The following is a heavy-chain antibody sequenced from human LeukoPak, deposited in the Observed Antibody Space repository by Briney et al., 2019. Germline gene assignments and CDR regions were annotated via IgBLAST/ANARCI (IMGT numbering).Heavy chain of an antibody. V-gene: IGHV3-74*01. CDR1: GFTFNTYW. D-gene: IGHD2-2*03. CDR2: INSDGSST. Sequence: GGSLRVSCEASGFTFNTYWMHRVRQVPGKGLVGVSRINSDGSSTTYGESVKGRFTISRDNAKNTLYLQMNSLRAEDTAVYYCAKGWIPDYWGQGTLVTVSS. CDR3: AKGWIPDY. J-gene: IGHJ4*02.